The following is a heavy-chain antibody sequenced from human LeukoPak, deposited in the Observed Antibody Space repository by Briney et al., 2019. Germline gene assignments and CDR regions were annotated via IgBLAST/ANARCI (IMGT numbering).Heavy chain of an antibody. V-gene: IGHV1-2*02. D-gene: IGHD7-27*01. CDR2: INPSGGAT. J-gene: IGHJ6*02. CDR3: ARDTGDEYGMDV. Sequence: ASVKVSCKASGYTFTDYFMHWVRQAPGQGLEWMGWINPSGGATNYAQRLQGRVTMTTDTSTSTAYMELRSLRSDDTAVYYCARDTGDEYGMDVWGQGTTVTVSS. CDR1: GYTFTDYF.